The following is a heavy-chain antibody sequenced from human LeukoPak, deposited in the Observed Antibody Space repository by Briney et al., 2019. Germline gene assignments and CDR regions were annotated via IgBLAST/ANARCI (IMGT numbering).Heavy chain of an antibody. CDR2: IWYDGSNK. Sequence: GRSLRLSCAASGFTFSSYGMHWVRQAPGKGLEWVAVIWYDGSNKYYADSVKGRFTISRDNSKNTLYLQMNSLRAEDTAVYYCARSTVTTPLDYWGQGTLVTVSS. CDR1: GFTFSSYG. CDR3: ARSTVTTPLDY. V-gene: IGHV3-33*01. D-gene: IGHD4-17*01. J-gene: IGHJ4*02.